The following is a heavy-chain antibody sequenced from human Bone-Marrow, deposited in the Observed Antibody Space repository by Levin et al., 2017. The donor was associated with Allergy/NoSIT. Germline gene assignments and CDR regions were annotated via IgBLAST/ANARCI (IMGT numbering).Heavy chain of an antibody. D-gene: IGHD3-10*01. CDR1: GGSIPTSSW. Sequence: SQTLSLPCVVSGGSIPTSSWWNWVRQSPGKGLEWIGEIYHSGVTNYNPSLKSRATMSVDKSKSQFSLRLTSVTAADTAVYFCAREGSYYGSGYAYWGQGILVTVSS. V-gene: IGHV4-4*02. CDR2: IYHSGVT. CDR3: AREGSYYGSGYAY. J-gene: IGHJ4*02.